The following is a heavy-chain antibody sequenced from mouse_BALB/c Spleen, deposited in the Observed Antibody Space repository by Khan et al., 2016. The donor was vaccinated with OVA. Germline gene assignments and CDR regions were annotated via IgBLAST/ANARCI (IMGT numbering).Heavy chain of an antibody. CDR2: IYPDDGST. J-gene: IGHJ4*01. V-gene: IGHV1S56*01. CDR1: GYTFTAYD. CDR3: AREGLRGVGSDY. Sequence: VQLQQSGPELVKPGALVKISCKASGYTFTAYDIHWVKQRPGQGLEWIGWIYPDDGSTEYNENFKGKATLTADTSSNTAYMQLSILTSEKSAVYFCAREGLRGVGSDYWGQGTSVSVSA. D-gene: IGHD1-1*01.